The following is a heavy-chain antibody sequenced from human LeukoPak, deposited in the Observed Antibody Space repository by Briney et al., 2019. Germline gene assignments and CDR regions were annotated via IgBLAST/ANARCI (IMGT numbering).Heavy chain of an antibody. CDR3: ARDSFTDYYDSSGYYITYFDY. D-gene: IGHD3-22*01. CDR1: GGSISSYY. J-gene: IGHJ4*02. Sequence: SETLSLTCTVSGGSISSYYWSWIRQPAGKGLEWIGRIYTSGSANYNPSLKSRVTMSVDTSKNQFSLKLSSVTAADTAVYYCARDSFTDYYDSSGYYITYFDYWGQGTLVTVSS. V-gene: IGHV4-4*07. CDR2: IYTSGSA.